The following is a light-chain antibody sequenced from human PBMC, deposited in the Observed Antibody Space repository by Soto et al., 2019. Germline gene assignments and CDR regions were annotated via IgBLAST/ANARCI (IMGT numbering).Light chain of an antibody. CDR3: QQSYSSPWT. V-gene: IGKV3-11*01. J-gene: IGKJ1*01. CDR1: QSVSSY. CDR2: DAS. Sequence: EIVLTQSPATLSLSPGERATLSCRASQSVSSYLAWYQQKPGQAPRLLIYDASNRATGIPARFRGSGSGTDFTLTISSLEPEDFATYYCQQSYSSPWTFGQGTKVEIK.